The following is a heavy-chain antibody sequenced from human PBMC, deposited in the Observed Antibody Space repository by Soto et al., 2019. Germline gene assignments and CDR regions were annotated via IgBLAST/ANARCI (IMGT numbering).Heavy chain of an antibody. V-gene: IGHV4-31*03. D-gene: IGHD6-13*01. J-gene: IGHJ4*02. CDR1: GGSINSGGYY. CDR2: MYYSGST. Sequence: QVQLRESGPGLVKPSQTLSLTCTVSGGSINSGGYYWNWIRQHPGKGLEWIGYMYYSGSTYYNPFHRSRIIRAPDTSENHCSLKLGAVTAADTAVYFCARGYRESGYSSSWVFDYWGQGTLVNVSS. CDR3: ARGYRESGYSSSWVFDY.